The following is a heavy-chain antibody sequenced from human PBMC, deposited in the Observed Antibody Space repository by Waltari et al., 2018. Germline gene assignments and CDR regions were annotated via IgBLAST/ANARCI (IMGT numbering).Heavy chain of an antibody. CDR2: MNPNSGNT. D-gene: IGHD6-13*01. Sequence: QVQLVQSGAEVKKPGSSVKVSCKASGGTFSSYAINWVRQATGQGLEWMGWMNPNSGNTGYAQKFQGRVTMTRNTSISTAYMELSSLRSEDTAVYYCARGGIIAAAGIDLVYWGQGTLVTVSS. CDR3: ARGGIIAAAGIDLVY. J-gene: IGHJ4*02. CDR1: GGTFSSYA. V-gene: IGHV1-8*02.